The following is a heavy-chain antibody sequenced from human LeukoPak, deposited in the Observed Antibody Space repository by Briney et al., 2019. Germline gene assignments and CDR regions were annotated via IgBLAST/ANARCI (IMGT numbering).Heavy chain of an antibody. J-gene: IGHJ6*02. CDR2: IYYSGST. Sequence: SETLSLTCTVSGGSISSSSYYWGWIRQPPGKGLEWIGSIYYSGSTYYNPSLKSRVTISVDTSKNQFSLKLSSVTAADTAVYYCARDLISRRGYSGYASPYYYYGMDVWGQGTTVTVSS. CDR3: ARDLISRRGYSGYASPYYYYGMDV. CDR1: GGSISSSSYY. V-gene: IGHV4-39*07. D-gene: IGHD5-12*01.